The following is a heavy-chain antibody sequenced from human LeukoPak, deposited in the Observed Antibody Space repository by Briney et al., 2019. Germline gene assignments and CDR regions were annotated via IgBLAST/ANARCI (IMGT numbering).Heavy chain of an antibody. V-gene: IGHV1-69*06. CDR2: IIPIFGTT. CDR3: ARAVGGGPAFDI. CDR1: GGTFNSYA. Sequence: SVKVSCKASGGTFNSYAISWVRQAPGQGLEWMGGIIPIFGTTNYARKFRGRATLTADKSTRTAYMELSSLRSEDTAVYYCARAVGGGPAFDIWGQGTMVTVSS. D-gene: IGHD2-15*01. J-gene: IGHJ3*02.